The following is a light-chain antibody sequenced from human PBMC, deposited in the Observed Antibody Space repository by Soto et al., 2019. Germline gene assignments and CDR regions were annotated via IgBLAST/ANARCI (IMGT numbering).Light chain of an antibody. CDR2: GAS. V-gene: IGKV3-15*01. Sequence: EIVMTQSPATLSVSPGERVTLSCRASQSVSRSLAWYQQKPGQAPRLLIYGASTRATGIPARFSGSGSGTEFTLTISSLQSEDFAVYYCQQYNNLPPCTFGPGTKVDIK. CDR3: QQYNNLPPCT. CDR1: QSVSRS. J-gene: IGKJ3*01.